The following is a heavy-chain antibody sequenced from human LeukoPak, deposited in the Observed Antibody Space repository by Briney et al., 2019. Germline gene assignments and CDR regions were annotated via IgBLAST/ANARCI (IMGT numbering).Heavy chain of an antibody. V-gene: IGHV4-31*03. Sequence: SETLSLTCTVSGGSISSGGYYWSWIRQHPGKGLGWIGYIYYSGSTYYNPSLKSRVTISVDTSKNQFSLKLSSVTAADTAVYYCARRGVRGVPFDYWGQGTLVTVSS. CDR2: IYYSGST. D-gene: IGHD3-10*01. J-gene: IGHJ4*02. CDR1: GGSISSGGYY. CDR3: ARRGVRGVPFDY.